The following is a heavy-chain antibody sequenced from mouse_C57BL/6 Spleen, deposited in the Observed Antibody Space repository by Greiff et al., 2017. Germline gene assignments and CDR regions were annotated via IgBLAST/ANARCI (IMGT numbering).Heavy chain of an antibody. CDR2: IHPNSGST. D-gene: IGHD4-1*01. J-gene: IGHJ2*01. CDR3: ARWEEGYFDY. CDR1: GYTFTSYW. Sequence: QVQLQQPGAELVKPGASVKLSCKASGYTFTSYWMHWVKQRTGQGLEWIGMIHPNSGSTNYNEKFKSKATLTVDKSSITAYMQLSSLTSEDSSVYYCARWEEGYFDYWGQGTTLTVSS. V-gene: IGHV1-64*01.